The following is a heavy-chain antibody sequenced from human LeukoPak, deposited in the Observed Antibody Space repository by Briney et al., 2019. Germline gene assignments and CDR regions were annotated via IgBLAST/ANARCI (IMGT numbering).Heavy chain of an antibody. CDR2: IYYTGAT. CDR1: GGSIRSYY. J-gene: IGHJ4*02. V-gene: IGHV4-59*01. CDR3: ARAGYSYGTGYYFDY. Sequence: SETLSLTCTASGGSIRSYYWSWIRLPPGKGLEWIGYIYYTGATYYNPSLKSRVTISLDTSKNQFSLKLSSVTAADAAVYYCARAGYSYGTGYYFDYWGQGALVTVSS. D-gene: IGHD5-18*01.